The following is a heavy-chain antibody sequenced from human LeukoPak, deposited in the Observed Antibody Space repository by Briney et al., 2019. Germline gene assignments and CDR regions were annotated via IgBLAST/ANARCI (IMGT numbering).Heavy chain of an antibody. V-gene: IGHV3-7*01. D-gene: IGHD5-24*01. J-gene: IGHJ4*02. CDR3: ARRKRWLQLIDY. CDR1: GFTFSSYE. Sequence: GGSLRLSCAASGFTFSSYEMNWVRQAPGKGLEWVANIKQDGSEKNYVGSVKGRFTIARDNAKNSLYLQMNSLRAEDTAVYYCARRKRWLQLIDYWGQGTLVTVSS. CDR2: IKQDGSEK.